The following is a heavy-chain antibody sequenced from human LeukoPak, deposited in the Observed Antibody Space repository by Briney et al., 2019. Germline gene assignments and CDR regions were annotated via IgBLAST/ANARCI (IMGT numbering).Heavy chain of an antibody. V-gene: IGHV4-4*02. CDR2: IYHSGST. CDR3: ARLRTGTDAFDI. J-gene: IGHJ3*02. CDR1: GVSISSSNW. Sequence: SETLSLTCAVSGVSISSSNWWSWVRQPPGKGLEWIGEIYHSGSTNYNPSLKSRVTISVDTSKNQFSLKLSSVTAADTAVYYCARLRTGTDAFDIWGQGTMVTVSS. D-gene: IGHD1-1*01.